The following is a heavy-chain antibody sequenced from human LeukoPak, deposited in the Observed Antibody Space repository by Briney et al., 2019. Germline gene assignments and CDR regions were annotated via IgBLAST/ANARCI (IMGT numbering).Heavy chain of an antibody. J-gene: IGHJ4*02. CDR1: GGSFSGYY. D-gene: IGHD3-9*01. CDR2: INHSGST. Sequence: PSETLSLTCAVYGGSFSGYYWSWIRQPPGKGLEWIGEINHSGSTNYNPSLKSRVTISVDTSTNQFSLKLSSVTAADTAVYYCASGVTYYDILTGYPGYYFDYWGQGTLVTVSS. V-gene: IGHV4-34*01. CDR3: ASGVTYYDILTGYPGYYFDY.